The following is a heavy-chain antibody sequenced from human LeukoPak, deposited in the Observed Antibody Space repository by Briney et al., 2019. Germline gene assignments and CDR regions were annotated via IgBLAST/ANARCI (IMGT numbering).Heavy chain of an antibody. D-gene: IGHD3-22*01. CDR1: GFTVRSNY. CDR3: ASEGITMTSRAYHAFDI. J-gene: IGHJ3*02. CDR2: IYSGGST. Sequence: GGSLRLSFSTSGFTVRSNYMSWVRPAPGKGVGWVSVIYSGGSTYYADSVKGRFTISRDNSKNTLYLQMNSLRAEDTAVYHCASEGITMTSRAYHAFDIWGQGTMVTVSS. V-gene: IGHV3-53*01.